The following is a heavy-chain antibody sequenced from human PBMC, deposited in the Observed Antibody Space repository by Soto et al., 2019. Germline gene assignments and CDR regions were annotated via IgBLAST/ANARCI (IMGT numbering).Heavy chain of an antibody. Sequence: SETLSLTCTVSGVSISSYYWSWIRQPPGKGLEWIGYIYYSGSTNYNPSLKSRVTISVDTSKNQFSLKLSSVTAADTAVYYCARASSGWYGFDAFDIWGEGTMVTVSS. CDR2: IYYSGST. J-gene: IGHJ3*02. CDR1: GVSISSYY. D-gene: IGHD6-19*01. CDR3: ARASSGWYGFDAFDI. V-gene: IGHV4-59*01.